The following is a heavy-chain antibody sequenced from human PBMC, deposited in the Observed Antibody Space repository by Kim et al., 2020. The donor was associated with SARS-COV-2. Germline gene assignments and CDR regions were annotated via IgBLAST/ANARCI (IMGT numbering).Heavy chain of an antibody. Sequence: YYNPPLKSRVTISVDPSRSQFSLEMSSVTAADTTIYYCARQLGRGWWAFDSWGQGTLVTVFS. J-gene: IGHJ4*02. CDR3: ARQLGRGWWAFDS. D-gene: IGHD6-19*01. V-gene: IGHV4-39*01.